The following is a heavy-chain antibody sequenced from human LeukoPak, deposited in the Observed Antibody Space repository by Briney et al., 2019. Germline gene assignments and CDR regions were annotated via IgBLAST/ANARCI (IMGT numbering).Heavy chain of an antibody. Sequence: SVKVSCKASGGTFSSYAISWVRQAPGQGLEWMGGIIPIFGTANYAQKFQGSVTITADESTSTAYMELSSLGSEDTAVYYCAREVNSRQLVPDGMDVWGQGTTVTVFS. D-gene: IGHD6-13*01. CDR2: IIPIFGTA. V-gene: IGHV1-69*13. CDR3: AREVNSRQLVPDGMDV. CDR1: GGTFSSYA. J-gene: IGHJ6*02.